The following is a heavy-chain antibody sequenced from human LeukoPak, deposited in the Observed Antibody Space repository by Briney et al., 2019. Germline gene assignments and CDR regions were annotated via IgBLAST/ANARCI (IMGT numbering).Heavy chain of an antibody. J-gene: IGHJ3*02. CDR3: AREVSYDSSGYYLSPGAFDI. D-gene: IGHD3-22*01. Sequence: SETLSLTCAVYGGSFSGYYWSWIRQPPGKELEWIGYIYYSGSTYYNPSLKSRVTISVDTSKNQFSLKLSSVTAADTAVYYCAREVSYDSSGYYLSPGAFDIWGQGTMVTVSS. CDR2: IYYSGST. CDR1: GGSFSGYY. V-gene: IGHV4-59*12.